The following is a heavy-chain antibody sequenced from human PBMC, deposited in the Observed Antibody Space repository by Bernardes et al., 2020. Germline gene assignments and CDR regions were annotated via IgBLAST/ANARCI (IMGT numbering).Heavy chain of an antibody. Sequence: GGSLRLSCAASGFTFSTQHMNWVRQAPGKGLEWLSYISSTGTIIYYADSVKGRFTISRDKAKNALYLQMNRLRDEETAVYDCARVWQNYSRVDYRGQGTLAIVSS. V-gene: IGHV3-48*02. CDR1: GFTFSTQH. J-gene: IGHJ4*02. CDR2: ISSTGTII. CDR3: ARVWQNYSRVDY. D-gene: IGHD2-2*01.